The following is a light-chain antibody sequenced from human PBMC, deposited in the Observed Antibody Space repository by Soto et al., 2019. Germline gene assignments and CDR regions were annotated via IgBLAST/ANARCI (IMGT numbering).Light chain of an antibody. CDR3: QHSYGIHWT. Sequence: IQMTQSTSSLSASFGDSVTFTWGASQSIGGYLNWYQQKPGKAPKLLIYAASSLQSGVPSRFSGSGYRTDFNLTISGLQPEDFAIYLCQHSYGIHWTFGQGTKVDIK. CDR2: AAS. V-gene: IGKV1-39*01. CDR1: QSIGGY. J-gene: IGKJ1*01.